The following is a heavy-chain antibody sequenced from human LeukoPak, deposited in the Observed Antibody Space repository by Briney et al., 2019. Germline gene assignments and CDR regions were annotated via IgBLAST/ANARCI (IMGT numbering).Heavy chain of an antibody. Sequence: ASVKVSCKASGYTFTGYYMHWVRQAPGQGPEWMGRINPNSGGTNYAQKFQGRVTMTRDTSISTAYMELSRLRSDDTAVYYCARDGNFGMGPYPWGQGTLVTVSS. CDR3: ARDGNFGMGPYP. D-gene: IGHD3-3*01. J-gene: IGHJ5*02. V-gene: IGHV1-2*06. CDR1: GYTFTGYY. CDR2: INPNSGGT.